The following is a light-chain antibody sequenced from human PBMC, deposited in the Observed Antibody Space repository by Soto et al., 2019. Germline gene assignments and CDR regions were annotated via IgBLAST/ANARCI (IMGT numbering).Light chain of an antibody. CDR1: SSDVGGYNS. V-gene: IGLV2-14*03. CDR2: DVS. J-gene: IGLJ2*01. CDR3: SSYTSSSTVV. Sequence: QSALTQPASVSGSPGQSITISCTGTSSDVGGYNSVSWYQHHPGKAPKLMIYDVSNRPSGVSNRFSGSKSVNTASLTISGRQAEDGADYYCSSYTSSSTVVFGGGTQLTVL.